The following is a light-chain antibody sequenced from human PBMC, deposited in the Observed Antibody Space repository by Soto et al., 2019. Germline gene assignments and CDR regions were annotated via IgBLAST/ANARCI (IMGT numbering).Light chain of an antibody. CDR3: QQYYSYPT. V-gene: IGKV1-5*01. Sequence: DIQMTQSPSTLSASVGDRFTITCRASQSISSWLAWYQQKPGKAPKLLIYAASTLQSGVPSRFSGSGSGTDFTLTISCLQSEDFATYYCQQYYSYPTFGQGTKVDIK. CDR2: AAS. J-gene: IGKJ1*01. CDR1: QSISSW.